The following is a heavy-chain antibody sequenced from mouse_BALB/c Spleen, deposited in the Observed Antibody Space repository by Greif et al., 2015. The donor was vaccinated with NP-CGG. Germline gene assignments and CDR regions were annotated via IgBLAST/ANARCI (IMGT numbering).Heavy chain of an antibody. D-gene: IGHD1-1*01. V-gene: IGHV5-12-1*01. J-gene: IGHJ2*01. Sequence: DVKLQESGGGLVKPGGSLKPSCAASGFAFSSYDMSWVRQTPEKRLEWVAYISSGGGSTYYPDTVKGRFTISRDNAKNTLYLQMSSLMSEDTAMYYCARHYYGSSYSYWGQGTTLTVSS. CDR2: ISSGGGST. CDR3: ARHYYGSSYSY. CDR1: GFAFSSYD.